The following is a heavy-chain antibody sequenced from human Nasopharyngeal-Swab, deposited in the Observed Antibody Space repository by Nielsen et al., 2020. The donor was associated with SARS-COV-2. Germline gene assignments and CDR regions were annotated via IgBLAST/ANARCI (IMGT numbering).Heavy chain of an antibody. J-gene: IGHJ4*02. CDR3: AKDKKARGDSSSWTTDY. Sequence: WLRQPPGKGLVWVAVISYDGSNKYYADPVKGRFTISRDNSKNTLYLQMNSLRAEDTAVYYCAKDKKARGDSSSWTTDYWGQGTLVTVSS. CDR2: ISYDGSNK. V-gene: IGHV3-30*18. D-gene: IGHD6-13*01.